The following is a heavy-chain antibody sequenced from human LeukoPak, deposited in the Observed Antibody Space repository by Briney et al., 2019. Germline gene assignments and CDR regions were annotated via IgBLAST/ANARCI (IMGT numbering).Heavy chain of an antibody. CDR1: GGSISSYY. CDR3: ARDNPRYCSGGSCPFDY. V-gene: IGHV4-4*07. Sequence: SETLSLTCTVSGGSISSYYWSWIRQPAGKGLEWIGRIYTSGSTNYNPSLKSRVTISVDTSKNQFSLKLSSVTAADTAVYYCARDNPRYCSGGSCPFDYWGQGTLVTVSS. J-gene: IGHJ4*02. CDR2: IYTSGST. D-gene: IGHD2-15*01.